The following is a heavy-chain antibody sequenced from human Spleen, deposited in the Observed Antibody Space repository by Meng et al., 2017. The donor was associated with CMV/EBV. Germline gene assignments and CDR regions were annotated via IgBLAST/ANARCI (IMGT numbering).Heavy chain of an antibody. CDR2: ISSSGSTI. V-gene: IGHV3-11*01. Sequence: GESLKISCAASGFTFSDYYMSWIRQAPGKGLEWVSYISSSGSTIYYADSVKGRFTISRDNAKNSLYLQMNSLRAEDTAVYYCARDSRRVYYYDSSGLNGDFDYWGQGTLVTVSS. D-gene: IGHD3-22*01. J-gene: IGHJ4*02. CDR3: ARDSRRVYYYDSSGLNGDFDY. CDR1: GFTFSDYY.